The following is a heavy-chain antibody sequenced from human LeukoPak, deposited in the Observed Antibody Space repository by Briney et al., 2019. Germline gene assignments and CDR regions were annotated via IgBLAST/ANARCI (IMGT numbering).Heavy chain of an antibody. V-gene: IGHV4-59*08. CDR3: ARLPLYDSSGY. CDR1: GDSISSYY. J-gene: IGHJ4*02. D-gene: IGHD3-22*01. Sequence: PSETLSLTCTVSGDSISSYYWSWIRQPPGKGLEWIGYIYYSGSTNYNPSLKSRVTISVDTSKNQFSLKLSSVTAADTAVYYCARLPLYDSSGYWGQGTLVTVSS. CDR2: IYYSGST.